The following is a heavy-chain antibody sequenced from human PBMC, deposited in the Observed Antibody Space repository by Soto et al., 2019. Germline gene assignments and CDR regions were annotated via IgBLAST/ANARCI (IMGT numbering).Heavy chain of an antibody. Sequence: QVQLQESGPGLVKPSQTLSLTCTVSGGSISSGGYYWSWIRQHPGKGLEWIGYIYYSGSTYYNPSRKSRVTISVDTSKNQFSLKLSSVTAADTAVYYCARGGGSYYATGNFDYWGQGTLVTVSS. CDR3: ARGGGSYYATGNFDY. J-gene: IGHJ4*02. V-gene: IGHV4-31*03. CDR2: IYYSGST. D-gene: IGHD1-26*01. CDR1: GGSISSGGYY.